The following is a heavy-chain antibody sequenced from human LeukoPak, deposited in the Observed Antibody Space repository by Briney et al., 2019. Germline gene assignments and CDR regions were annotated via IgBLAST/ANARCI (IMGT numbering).Heavy chain of an antibody. CDR1: GYTFTANY. D-gene: IGHD2-2*01. CDR2: INPNGGGT. CDR3: ARGFGTSWFDY. Sequence: ASVKASCKASGYTFTANYIHWVRQAPGQGLEWMGWINPNGGGTHYVQKFQGWVTLTRDTSISTLYMELSSLKSDDTAVYYCARGFGTSWFDYWGQGTLVTVSS. V-gene: IGHV1-2*04. J-gene: IGHJ4*02.